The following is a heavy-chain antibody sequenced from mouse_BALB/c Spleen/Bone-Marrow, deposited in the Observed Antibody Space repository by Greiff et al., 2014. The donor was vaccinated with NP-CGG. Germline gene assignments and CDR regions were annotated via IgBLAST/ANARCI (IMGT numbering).Heavy chain of an antibody. CDR2: INPSNGRT. D-gene: IGHD2-1*01. CDR3: ARNYGNTDY. J-gene: IGHJ2*01. CDR1: GYTFTSYW. Sequence: QVQLKQSGAELVKPGASVKLSCKASGYTFTSYWMDWVKQRPGQGLEWIGEINPSNGRTNYNEKFKTKATLTVDKSSSTAYMQLSSLTSEDSAVYYCARNYGNTDYWGQGTTLTVSS. V-gene: IGHV1S81*02.